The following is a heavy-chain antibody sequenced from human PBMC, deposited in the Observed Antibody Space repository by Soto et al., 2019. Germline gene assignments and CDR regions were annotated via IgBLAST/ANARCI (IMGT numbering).Heavy chain of an antibody. CDR2: ISSSSSYI. CDR3: AREFQQRLPRGPFTRYYGMDV. CDR1: GFTFSSYS. Sequence: GGSLRLSCAASGFTFSSYSMNWIRQAPGKLLDWISSISSSSSYIYYADSVKGRFTISRDNAKNSLYLQMNSLRAEDTAVYYCAREFQQRLPRGPFTRYYGMDVWGQGTTVTVPS. J-gene: IGHJ6*02. V-gene: IGHV3-21*01. D-gene: IGHD6-25*01.